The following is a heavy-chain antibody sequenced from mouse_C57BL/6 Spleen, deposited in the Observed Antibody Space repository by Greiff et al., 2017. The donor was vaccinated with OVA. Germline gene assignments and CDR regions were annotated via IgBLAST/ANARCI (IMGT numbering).Heavy chain of an antibody. CDR2: IHPNSGST. V-gene: IGHV1-64*01. Sequence: VQLQQPGAELVKPGASVKLSCKASGYTFTSYWMHWVKQRPGQGLEWIGMIHPNSGSTNYNEKFKSKATLTVDKSSSTAYMQLSSLTSEDSAVYYCARWGYDDPYFDVWGTGTTVTVSS. D-gene: IGHD3-1*01. CDR3: ARWGYDDPYFDV. CDR1: GYTFTSYW. J-gene: IGHJ1*03.